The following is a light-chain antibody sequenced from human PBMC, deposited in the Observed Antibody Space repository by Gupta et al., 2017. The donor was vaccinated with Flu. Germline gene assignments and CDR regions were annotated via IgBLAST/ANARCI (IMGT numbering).Light chain of an antibody. CDR1: QEVSNY. CDR3: QQYDNLPRVT. CDR2: DAS. Sequence: DIQMTQSPSSLSASVGDRVTITCQASQEVSNYLNWYQQKPGKAPKLLIYDASNMETGVPSRFIGSGSGTDFTFTISSLQPEDIATYYCQQYDNLPRVTFGQGTRVEIK. V-gene: IGKV1-33*01. J-gene: IGKJ5*01.